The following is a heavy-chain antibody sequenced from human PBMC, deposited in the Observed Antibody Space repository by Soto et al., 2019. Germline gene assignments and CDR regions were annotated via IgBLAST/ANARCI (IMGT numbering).Heavy chain of an antibody. V-gene: IGHV4-39*01. CDR3: ARNYGDSGGSYYYYYGMDV. Sequence: PSETLSLTCTVSGGSISSSSYYWGWIRQPPGKGLEWIGSIYYSGSTYYNPSLKSRVTISVDTSKNQSSLKLSSVTAADTAVYYCARNYGDSGGSYYYYYGMDVWGQGTTVTVSS. CDR2: IYYSGST. D-gene: IGHD4-17*01. J-gene: IGHJ6*02. CDR1: GGSISSSSYY.